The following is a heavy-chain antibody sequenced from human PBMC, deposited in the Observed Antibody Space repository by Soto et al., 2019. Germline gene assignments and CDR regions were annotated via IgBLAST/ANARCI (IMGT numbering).Heavy chain of an antibody. J-gene: IGHJ4*02. CDR1: GFTFSSHG. CDR3: ASFVDY. V-gene: IGHV3-48*02. Sequence: VELVESGGSLVQPGTSLGLSCEGSGFTFSSHGMSWVRQAPGKGLEWISYISSTGTTIYYSDSVKGRFTISRDNAKNSVYLQMDSLREDDTAVYYCASFVDYWGQGTLVTVSS. CDR2: ISSTGTTI.